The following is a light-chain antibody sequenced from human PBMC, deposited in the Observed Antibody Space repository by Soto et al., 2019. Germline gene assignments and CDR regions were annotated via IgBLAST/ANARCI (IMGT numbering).Light chain of an antibody. Sequence: EIVLTQSPGTLSLSPGERATLSCRASQSVSISYLAWYQQKRGQAPRLLHYGASSRATGIPDSLSGSGSGKNLTLTISSLEPVECAVYLRQPYDRPRDNVGGGTKVEIQ. CDR2: GAS. V-gene: IGKV3-20*01. CDR3: QPYDRPRDN. CDR1: QSVSISY. J-gene: IGKJ4*01.